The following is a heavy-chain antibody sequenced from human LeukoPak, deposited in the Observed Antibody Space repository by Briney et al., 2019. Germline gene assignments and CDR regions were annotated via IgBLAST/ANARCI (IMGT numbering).Heavy chain of an antibody. CDR2: IWYDGSNK. D-gene: IGHD2-15*01. CDR1: GFTFSSYG. CDR3: ARELLGFFDY. Sequence: GGALRLSRAASGFTFSSYGMHWVRQAPGKGVEWVAVIWYDGSNKYYADSVKGRFTISRDNSKNTLYLQMNSLRAEDTAVYYCARELLGFFDYWGQGTLVTVSS. V-gene: IGHV3-33*01. J-gene: IGHJ4*02.